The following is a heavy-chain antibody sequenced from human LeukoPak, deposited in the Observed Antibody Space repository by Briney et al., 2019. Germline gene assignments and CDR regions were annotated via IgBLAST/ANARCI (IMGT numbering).Heavy chain of an antibody. J-gene: IGHJ4*02. CDR1: GYTFTSYY. Sequence: ASVKVSCKASGYTFTSYYMHWVPQAPGQGLEWMGIINPSGGSTSYAQKFQGRVTMTRDSSTSTVYMELSSLRSEDTAVYYCARVREPKYSSLYYFDYWGQGTLVTVSS. D-gene: IGHD6-6*01. CDR2: INPSGGST. V-gene: IGHV1-46*01. CDR3: ARVREPKYSSLYYFDY.